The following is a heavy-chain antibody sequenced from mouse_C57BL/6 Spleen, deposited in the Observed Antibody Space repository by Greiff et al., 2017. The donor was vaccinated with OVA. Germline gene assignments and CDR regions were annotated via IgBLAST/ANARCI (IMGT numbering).Heavy chain of an antibody. V-gene: IGHV1-22*01. D-gene: IGHD1-1*01. J-gene: IGHJ1*03. Sequence: VQLQQSGPELVKPGASVKMSCKASGYTFTDYNMHWVKQSHGKSLEWIGYINPNNGGTSYNQKFKGKATLTVNKSSSTASMALRSLTSVDSSVSYCAIEYYYGSRWYFDVWGTGTTVTVSS. CDR2: INPNNGGT. CDR3: AIEYYYGSRWYFDV. CDR1: GYTFTDYN.